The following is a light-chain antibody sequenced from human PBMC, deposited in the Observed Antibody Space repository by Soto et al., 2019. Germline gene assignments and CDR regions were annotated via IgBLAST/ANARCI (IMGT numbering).Light chain of an antibody. J-gene: IGLJ2*01. V-gene: IGLV2-14*01. Sequence: QSVLTQPASVSGSPGQSITISCTGTSSDIGGYNYVSWYQQYPGKAPKVMIYDVSSRPSAVSNRFSGSKSGNTASLTISGLQAEDEADYYCRSFTSSSTVVFGGGTKLTVL. CDR3: RSFTSSSTVV. CDR1: SSDIGGYNY. CDR2: DVS.